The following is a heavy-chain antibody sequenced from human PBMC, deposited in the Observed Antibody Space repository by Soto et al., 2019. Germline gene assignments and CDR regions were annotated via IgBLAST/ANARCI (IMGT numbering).Heavy chain of an antibody. CDR3: ASSQTTVTSYDY. D-gene: IGHD4-17*01. V-gene: IGHV4-30-2*01. CDR2: IYHSEST. Sequence: QLQLQESGSGLVKPSQTLSLTCAVSGGSISSGGYSWSWIRQPPGKGLEWIGYIYHSESTYSTPSHKSRFTIAVDRSKSQFSLKLSSVTAADTAVYYCASSQTTVTSYDYWGQGTLVTVSS. J-gene: IGHJ4*02. CDR1: GGSISSGGYS.